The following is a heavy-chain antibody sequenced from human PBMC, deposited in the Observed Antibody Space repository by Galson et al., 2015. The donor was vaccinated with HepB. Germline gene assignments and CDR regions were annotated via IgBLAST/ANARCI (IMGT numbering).Heavy chain of an antibody. V-gene: IGHV1-69*10. CDR1: EDTFSNSA. CDR2: IIPVLDVT. CDR3: ARRRSSGSYYPLDF. J-gene: IGHJ4*02. D-gene: IGHD3-10*01. Sequence: SVKVSCKASEDTFSNSAISWVRQAPGQGPEWMAEIIPVLDVTKHAQKFQGRLTLTADKSTNTAYMELSSLTSDDTAIYYCARRRSSGSYYPLDFWGQGTLVTVSS.